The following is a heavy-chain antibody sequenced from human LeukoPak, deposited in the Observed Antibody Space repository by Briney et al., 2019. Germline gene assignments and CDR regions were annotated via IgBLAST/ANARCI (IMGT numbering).Heavy chain of an antibody. CDR2: IYYSGST. CDR1: GGSISSYY. J-gene: IGHJ3*02. D-gene: IGHD6-13*01. V-gene: IGHV4-59*08. CDR3: ARIAQDARIAAAGSHPTDAFDI. Sequence: PSETLSLTCTVSGGSISSYYWSWIRQPPGKGLEWIGYIYYSGSTNYNPSLKSRVTISVDTSKNQFSLKLSSVTAADTAVYYCARIAQDARIAAAGSHPTDAFDIWGQGTMVTVSS.